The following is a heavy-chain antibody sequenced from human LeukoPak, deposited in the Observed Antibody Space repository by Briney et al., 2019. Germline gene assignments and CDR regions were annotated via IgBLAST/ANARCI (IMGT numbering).Heavy chain of an antibody. D-gene: IGHD2-2*01. V-gene: IGHV3-30*03. CDR3: ARDSSTYAGPPDY. CDR1: GFTFSSYW. CDR2: ISYDGSNK. Sequence: GGSLRLSCAASGFTFSSYWMSWVRQAPGKGLEWVAVISYDGSNKYYADSVKGRFTISRDNSKNTLYLQMNSLRAEDTAVYYCARDSSTYAGPPDYWGQGTLVTVSS. J-gene: IGHJ4*02.